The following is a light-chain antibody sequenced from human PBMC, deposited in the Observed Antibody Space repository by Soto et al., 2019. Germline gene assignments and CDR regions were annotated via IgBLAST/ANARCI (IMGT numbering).Light chain of an antibody. CDR3: QQYNNWPFT. J-gene: IGKJ3*01. CDR2: GAS. V-gene: IGKV3-15*01. CDR1: QSVRGN. Sequence: EIVMTQSPATLSVSPGERATLSCRASQSVRGNLAWYQQKPGQSPRLLIYGASTRATGIPASFIGNGSGTEFTLTASSLQPEDFAVYYCQQYNNWPFTFGPGTKVDI.